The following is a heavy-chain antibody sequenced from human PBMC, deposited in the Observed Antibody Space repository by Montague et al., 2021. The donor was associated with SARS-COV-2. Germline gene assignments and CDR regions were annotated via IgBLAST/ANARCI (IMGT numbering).Heavy chain of an antibody. J-gene: IGHJ6*02. D-gene: IGHD1-1*01. Sequence: CAISGDSVSSNSATWNWVRQSPSRGLEWLGRTYYRSKWYNDYAVSVGGRVTINPDTSKSQFSLQPNSVTPEDTAIYYCTSGREGNYNVMDVWGQGTTVTVSS. V-gene: IGHV6-1*01. CDR1: GDSVSSNSAT. CDR2: TYYRSKWYN. CDR3: TSGREGNYNVMDV.